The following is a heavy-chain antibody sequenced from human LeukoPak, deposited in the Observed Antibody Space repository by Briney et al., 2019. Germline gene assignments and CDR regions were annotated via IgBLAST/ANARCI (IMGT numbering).Heavy chain of an antibody. CDR3: ASNYYDSSGYLNWFDP. CDR2: IYTSGST. CDR1: GGSISSYY. J-gene: IGHJ5*02. V-gene: IGHV4-4*07. D-gene: IGHD3-22*01. Sequence: SETLSLTCTVSGGSISSYYWSWIRQPAGKGLEWIGRIYTSGSTNYNPSLKSRVTMSVDTSKNQFSLKLSSVTAADTAVYYCASNYYDSSGYLNWFDPWGQGTLVTVSS.